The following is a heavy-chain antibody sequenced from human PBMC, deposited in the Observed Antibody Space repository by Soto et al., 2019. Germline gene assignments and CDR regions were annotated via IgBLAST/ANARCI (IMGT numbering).Heavy chain of an antibody. J-gene: IGHJ6*02. D-gene: IGHD3-10*01. CDR2: ISYDGSNK. CDR3: VESTHYYYGSTAYYYGMDV. CDR1: GFTFSSYG. V-gene: IGHV3-30*03. Sequence: GGSLRLSCAASGFTFSSYGMHWVRQAPGKGLEWVAVISYDGSNKYYADSVKGRFTISRDDSKNTLYLQMNSLRAEDTAVYYSVESTHYYYGSTAYYYGMDVWGQGTTVTSP.